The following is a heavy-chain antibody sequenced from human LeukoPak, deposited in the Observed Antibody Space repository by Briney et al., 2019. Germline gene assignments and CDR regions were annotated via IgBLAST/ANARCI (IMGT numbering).Heavy chain of an antibody. CDR2: TIPIFGTA. J-gene: IGHJ5*02. Sequence: SVKVSCKASGGTFSNYPISWVRQAPGQGLEWMGGTIPIFGTADYAPKFQGRVTITADESTSTSYMELSSLRSEDTAVYYCARDGERYFSGFDPWGQGTLVTVSS. D-gene: IGHD2-21*01. CDR3: ARDGERYFSGFDP. CDR1: GGTFSNYP. V-gene: IGHV1-69*13.